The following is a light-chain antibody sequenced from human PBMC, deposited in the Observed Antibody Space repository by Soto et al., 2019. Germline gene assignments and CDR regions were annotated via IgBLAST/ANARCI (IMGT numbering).Light chain of an antibody. J-gene: IGKJ4*01. Sequence: EIVVTQSPATLSLSPGERATLSCRASQSISSYLAWYQQKPGQAPRLLIYDASNRATGSPARFSGSGSGTDFTLTISSLEPEDFAVYYCQQRSTWPLTFGGGTKVEIK. V-gene: IGKV3-11*01. CDR2: DAS. CDR3: QQRSTWPLT. CDR1: QSISSY.